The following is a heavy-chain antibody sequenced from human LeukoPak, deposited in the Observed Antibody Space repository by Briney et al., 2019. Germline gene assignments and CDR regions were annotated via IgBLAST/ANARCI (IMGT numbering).Heavy chain of an antibody. CDR1: GFTFSSYG. V-gene: IGHV3-30*18. D-gene: IGHD5-24*01. Sequence: PGGSLRLSCAASGFTFSSYGMHWVRQAPGKGLEWVAVISYDGSNKYYADSVKGRFTISRDNSKNSLYLQMNSLRAEDTAVYYCAKDERRWLQWGEYYFDYWGQGTRVSVSS. J-gene: IGHJ4*02. CDR2: ISYDGSNK. CDR3: AKDERRWLQWGEYYFDY.